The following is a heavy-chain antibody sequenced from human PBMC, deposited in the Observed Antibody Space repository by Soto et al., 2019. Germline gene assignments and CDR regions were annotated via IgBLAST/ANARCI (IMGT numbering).Heavy chain of an antibody. Sequence: SETLSLTCAVSGTSISSTFWWTWVRQPPGKGLEWIGEIYHSGSTKYNPSLKSRVTISVDKSNNQFSLELRAVAAADTAVYYCATLPPRIVVVKTEIPTWGQGTLVTVSS. CDR3: ATLPPRIVVVKTEIPT. CDR1: GTSISSTFW. D-gene: IGHD2-15*01. CDR2: IYHSGST. J-gene: IGHJ5*02. V-gene: IGHV4-4*02.